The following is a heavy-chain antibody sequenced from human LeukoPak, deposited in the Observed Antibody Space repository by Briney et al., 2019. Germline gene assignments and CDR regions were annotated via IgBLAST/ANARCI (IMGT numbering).Heavy chain of an antibody. CDR3: VGLVVPGWFDP. CDR2: INHSGST. D-gene: IGHD2-15*01. J-gene: IGHJ5*02. CDR1: GGSFSGYY. Sequence: SETLSLTCAVYGGSFSGYYWSWIRQPPGKGLEWIGEINHSGSTYYNPSLNSRVTISVDTSKNQFSQKLSSVIATDTAVYYCVGLVVPGWFDPWGQGTLVTVSS. V-gene: IGHV4-34*01.